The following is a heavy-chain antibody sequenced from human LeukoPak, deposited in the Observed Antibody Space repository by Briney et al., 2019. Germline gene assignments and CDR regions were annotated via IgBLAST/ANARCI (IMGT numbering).Heavy chain of an antibody. CDR3: AQLHYYYDRGDY. CDR2: IYSGGST. CDR1: GFTVSSNY. J-gene: IGHJ4*02. D-gene: IGHD3-22*01. Sequence: GGSLRLSCAASGFTVSSNYMSWVRQAPGKGLEWVSVIYSGGSTYYADSVKGRFTISRDNSKNTLYLQMNSLRTEDTAVYYCAQLHYYYDRGDYGGKGPLVTVSS. V-gene: IGHV3-66*01.